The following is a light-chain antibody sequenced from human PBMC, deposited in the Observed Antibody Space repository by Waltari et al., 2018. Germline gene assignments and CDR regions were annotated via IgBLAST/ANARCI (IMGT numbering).Light chain of an antibody. CDR3: QQYDVSALN. J-gene: IGKJ4*01. CDR1: QSISSW. Sequence: DIQMTQSPSTLSASVGDRVTITCRASQSISSWLAWYQQKAGKAPKLLINTASNLESGVSSRFNGSGSGTEFTLTISGLQPDDFATYYCQQYDVSALNFGGGTKVEFK. CDR2: TAS. V-gene: IGKV1-5*03.